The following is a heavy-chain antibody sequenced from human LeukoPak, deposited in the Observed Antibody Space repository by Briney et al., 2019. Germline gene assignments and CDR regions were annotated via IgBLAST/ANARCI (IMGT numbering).Heavy chain of an antibody. V-gene: IGHV3-23*01. CDR2: ISGGGGIT. CDR3: AKNPGYNWNYGYSDY. CDR1: GFTFSNYA. Sequence: GGSLRLSCAASGFTFSNYATSWVRQAPGKGLEWVAGISGGGGITDYADSMKGRFTISRDNSKNTLYLQMNSPRAEDTAVYYCAKNPGYNWNYGYSDYWGQGTLVTVSS. J-gene: IGHJ4*02. D-gene: IGHD1-20*01.